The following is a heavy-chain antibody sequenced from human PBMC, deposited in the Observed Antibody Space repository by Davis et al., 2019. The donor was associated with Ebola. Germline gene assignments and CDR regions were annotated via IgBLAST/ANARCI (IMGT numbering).Heavy chain of an antibody. Sequence: PGGSLRLSCAASGFTFSSYWMSWVRQAPGKGLEWVANIKQAGSEKYYVDSVKGRFTISRDNAKNSLYLQMNSLRAEDTAVYYCARDGITMVQGVMDYYYYYGMDVWGQGTTVAVSS. CDR2: IKQAGSEK. J-gene: IGHJ6*02. V-gene: IGHV3-7*01. CDR3: ARDGITMVQGVMDYYYYYGMDV. D-gene: IGHD3-10*01. CDR1: GFTFSSYW.